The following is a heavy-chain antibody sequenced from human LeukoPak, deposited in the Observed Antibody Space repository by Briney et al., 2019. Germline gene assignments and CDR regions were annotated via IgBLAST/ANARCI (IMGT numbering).Heavy chain of an antibody. V-gene: IGHV4-59*11. J-gene: IGHJ6*03. CDR1: GGSISSHI. CDR2: VYYSGST. D-gene: IGHD4-11*01. CDR3: ARGVLTTVSYYMDV. Sequence: PSETLSLTCTVSGGSISSHIWSWIRQPPGKGLEWIGYVYYSGSTSYNPSLKSRVTISIDTSKSQFSLKLSSVTAADTAVFYCARGVLTTVSYYMDVWGKGTTVTVSS.